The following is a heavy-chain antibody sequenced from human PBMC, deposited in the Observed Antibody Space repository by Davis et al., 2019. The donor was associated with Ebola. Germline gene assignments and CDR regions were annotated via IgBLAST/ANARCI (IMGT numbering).Heavy chain of an antibody. V-gene: IGHV4-61*01. CDR2: IYYSGST. CDR3: ARRQGSKFDS. J-gene: IGHJ4*02. CDR1: GGSVSSGSYY. Sequence: SETLSLTCTVSGGSVSSGSYYWSWIRQPPGKGLEWIGYIYYSGSTNYNPSLKSRVTISVDTSKNQFSLKLSSVTAADTAVYYCARRQGSKFDSWGQGTLVTVSS.